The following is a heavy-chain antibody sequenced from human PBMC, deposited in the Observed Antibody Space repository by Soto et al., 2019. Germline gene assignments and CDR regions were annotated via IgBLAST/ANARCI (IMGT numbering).Heavy chain of an antibody. CDR1: GFTFDDYA. D-gene: IGHD2-15*01. CDR3: AKDMAAYCSGGSCYSGFDY. J-gene: IGHJ4*02. Sequence: GGSLRLSCAASGFTFDDYAMHWVRQAPGKGLEWVSGISWNSGSIGYADSVKGRFTISRDNAKNSLYLQMNSLRAEDTALYYCAKDMAAYCSGGSCYSGFDYWGQGTLVTVSS. CDR2: ISWNSGSI. V-gene: IGHV3-9*01.